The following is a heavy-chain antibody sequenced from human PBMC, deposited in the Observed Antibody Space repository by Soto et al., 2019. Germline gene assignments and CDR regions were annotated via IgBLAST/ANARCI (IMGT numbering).Heavy chain of an antibody. CDR2: ISGSSTST. CDR1: GFTFSSYA. J-gene: IGHJ6*03. Sequence: GGSLRLSCAASGFTFSSYAMSWVRQAPGKGLEWVSAISGSSTSTYYADSVKGRFTISRDNSKNTLYLQMNSLRAEDTAVYYCAKQNYGADVYYYYYMDVWGKGTTVTVSS. V-gene: IGHV3-23*01. CDR3: AKQNYGADVYYYYYMDV. D-gene: IGHD2-21*01.